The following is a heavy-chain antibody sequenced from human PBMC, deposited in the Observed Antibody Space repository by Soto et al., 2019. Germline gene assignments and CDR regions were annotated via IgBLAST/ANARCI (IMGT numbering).Heavy chain of an antibody. CDR2: IWYDGSNK. V-gene: IGHV3-33*01. CDR3: ARGSLSGWSPRYFDY. J-gene: IGHJ4*02. CDR1: GFPFSSYG. D-gene: IGHD6-19*01. Sequence: PGVSLRLSCASSGFPFSSYGMHWVRQAPGKGLEWVAVIWYDGSNKYYADSVKGRFTISRDNSKNTLYLQMNSLRAEDTAVYYCARGSLSGWSPRYFDYWGQGT.